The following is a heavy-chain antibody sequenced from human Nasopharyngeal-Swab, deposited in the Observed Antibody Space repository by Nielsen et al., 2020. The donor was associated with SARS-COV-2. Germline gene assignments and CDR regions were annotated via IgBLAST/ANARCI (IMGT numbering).Heavy chain of an antibody. Sequence: KVSCKGSGYSFSNYWIAWVRQMPGKGLEWMGIIYPGDSDTRYSPSFQGQVTISADKSISTVYLQWSSLKASDTAMYYCAHQGVTGTTGGFDYWGQGTLVTVSS. CDR1: GYSFSNYW. V-gene: IGHV5-51*01. D-gene: IGHD1-7*01. CDR3: AHQGVTGTTGGFDY. J-gene: IGHJ4*02. CDR2: IYPGDSDT.